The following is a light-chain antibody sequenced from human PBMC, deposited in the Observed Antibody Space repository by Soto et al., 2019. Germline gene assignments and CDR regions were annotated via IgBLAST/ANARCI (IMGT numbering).Light chain of an antibody. Sequence: QSALTQPASVSGSPGQSIAISCTGSSSDVGIYNYVSWYQQHPGKVTKLIIYEVSNRPSGVSNRFSGSKSGNTAPLTISGLQAEDEADYYCSSYTTSSTRVFGTGTKLTVL. V-gene: IGLV2-14*01. CDR1: SSDVGIYNY. J-gene: IGLJ1*01. CDR3: SSYTTSSTRV. CDR2: EVS.